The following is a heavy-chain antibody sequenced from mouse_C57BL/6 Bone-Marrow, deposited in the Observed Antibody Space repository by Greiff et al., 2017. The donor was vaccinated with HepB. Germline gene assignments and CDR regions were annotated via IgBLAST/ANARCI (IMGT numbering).Heavy chain of an antibody. J-gene: IGHJ1*03. D-gene: IGHD1-1*01. Sequence: EVQLQQSGPGLVKPSQSLSLTCSVTGYSITSGYYWNWIRQFPGNKLEWMGYISYDGSNNYNPSLKNRISITRDTSKNQFFLKLNSVTTEDTATYYCAERISYYYGSSYRYFDVWGTGTTVTVSS. V-gene: IGHV3-6*01. CDR3: AERISYYYGSSYRYFDV. CDR1: GYSITSGYY. CDR2: ISYDGSN.